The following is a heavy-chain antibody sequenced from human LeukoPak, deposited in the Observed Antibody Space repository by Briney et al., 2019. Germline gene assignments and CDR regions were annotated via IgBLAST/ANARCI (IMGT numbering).Heavy chain of an antibody. CDR1: GFTFDDYA. D-gene: IGHD2-15*01. Sequence: GRSLRLSCAASGFTFDDYAMHWVRQAPGKGLEWVSGISWNSGSIGYADSVKGRFTISRDNAKNSLYLQMNSLRSEDTAVYYCARGDCSGGSCFHNWFDPWGQGTLVTVSS. CDR2: ISWNSGSI. CDR3: ARGDCSGGSCFHNWFDP. V-gene: IGHV3-9*01. J-gene: IGHJ5*02.